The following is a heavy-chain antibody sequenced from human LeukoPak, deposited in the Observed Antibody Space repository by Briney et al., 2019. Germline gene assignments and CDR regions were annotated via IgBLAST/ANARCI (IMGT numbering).Heavy chain of an antibody. D-gene: IGHD5-18*01. J-gene: IGHJ4*02. V-gene: IGHV3-30-3*01. Sequence: GGSLRLSCAASGFTFSSYAMHWVRQAPGKGLEWVAVISYDGSNKYYADSVKGRFTISRDNSKNTLYLQMNSLKPDDTAVYYCARGIPGDYWGQGTLVTVSS. CDR1: GFTFSSYA. CDR3: ARGIPGDY. CDR2: ISYDGSNK.